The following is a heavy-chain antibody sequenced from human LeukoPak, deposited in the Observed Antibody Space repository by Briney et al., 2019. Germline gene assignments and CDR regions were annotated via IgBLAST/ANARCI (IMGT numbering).Heavy chain of an antibody. V-gene: IGHV1-2*02. CDR1: GYTFTGYY. J-gene: IGHJ5*02. CDR2: INPNSGGT. Sequence: ASVKVSCKASGYTFTGYYMHWVRQAPGQGLEWMGWINPNSGGTNYAQKFQGRVTMTRDTSISTAYMELSRLRSDDTAVYYCARGYMGYYYDSRGWFDPWGQGTLVTVSS. CDR3: ARGYMGYYYDSRGWFDP. D-gene: IGHD3-22*01.